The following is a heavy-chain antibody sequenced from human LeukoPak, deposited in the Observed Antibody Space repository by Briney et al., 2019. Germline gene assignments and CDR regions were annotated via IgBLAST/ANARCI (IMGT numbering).Heavy chain of an antibody. Sequence: PGGSLRLSCAASGFTFSSYVMSWVRQAPGKGLEWVSGISGSGSTTYYADSVKGRFTISRDNSKKTLYLQMNSLRAEDTAVYYCAKQGALGYSGYDPFDYWGQGTLVTVSS. CDR2: ISGSGSTT. CDR3: AKQGALGYSGYDPFDY. V-gene: IGHV3-23*01. J-gene: IGHJ4*02. D-gene: IGHD5-12*01. CDR1: GFTFSSYV.